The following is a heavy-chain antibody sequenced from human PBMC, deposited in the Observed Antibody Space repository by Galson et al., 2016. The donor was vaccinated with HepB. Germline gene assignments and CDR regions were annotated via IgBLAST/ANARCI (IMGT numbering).Heavy chain of an antibody. CDR3: AKGPSGYFYFDY. V-gene: IGHV3-23*01. D-gene: IGHD3-22*01. CDR2: IRGSGSET. J-gene: IGHJ4*02. CDR1: GFTFSSYS. Sequence: SLRLRCAVSGFTFSSYSMSWVGQAPGMGLEWVSAIRGSGSETNYADSVKGRFTISRENSKNKLDLELTRLRAEDTAIYYCAKGPSGYFYFDYCGQGTQVTVSS.